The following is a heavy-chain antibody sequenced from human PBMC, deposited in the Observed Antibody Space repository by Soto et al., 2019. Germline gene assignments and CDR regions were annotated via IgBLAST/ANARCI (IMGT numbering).Heavy chain of an antibody. CDR1: GFTVSSNY. CDR2: IYSGGST. V-gene: IGHV3-66*01. CDR3: AREGCGSGCYPYFDY. D-gene: IGHD2-21*02. Sequence: EVQLVESGGGLVQPGGSLRLSCAASGFTVSSNYMNWVRQAPGKGLEWVSVIYSGGSTYYADSVKGRFTISGDTSKNTLYLQMDSQRVEDTAVYYCAREGCGSGCYPYFDYWGQGTLVTVSS. J-gene: IGHJ4*02.